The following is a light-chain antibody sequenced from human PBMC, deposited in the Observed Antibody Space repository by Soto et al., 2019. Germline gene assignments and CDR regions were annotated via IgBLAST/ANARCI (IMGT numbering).Light chain of an antibody. CDR1: QGISNY. V-gene: IGKV1-27*01. Sequence: DIQMTQSPSSLSASVGDRVTITCRASQGISNYVAWYQQKPGEVPKLLIYAASTLQSGVASRFSGSGYGTDFTLTISSLQPEDVATYYCQKYNSAPQTFGQGTKLDIK. CDR2: AAS. J-gene: IGKJ1*01. CDR3: QKYNSAPQT.